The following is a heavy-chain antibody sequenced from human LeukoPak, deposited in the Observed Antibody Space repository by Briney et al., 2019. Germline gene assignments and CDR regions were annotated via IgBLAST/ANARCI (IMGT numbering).Heavy chain of an antibody. V-gene: IGHV3-21*04. J-gene: IGHJ4*02. CDR1: GFRFSNYA. Sequence: NPGGSLRLSCAASGFRFSNYAMSWVRQAPGKGLEWVSSISSSSSYIYYADSVKGRFTISRDNAKNSLYLQMNSLRAEDTAVYYCAVDILTGYYSGMFSYYFDYWGQGTLVTVSS. CDR2: ISSSSSYI. D-gene: IGHD3-9*01. CDR3: AVDILTGYYSGMFSYYFDY.